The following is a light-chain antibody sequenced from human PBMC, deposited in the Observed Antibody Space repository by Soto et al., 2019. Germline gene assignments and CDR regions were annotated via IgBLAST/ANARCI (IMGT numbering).Light chain of an antibody. Sequence: EIVMTQSPVTLPVSPGERATLTCRASQNIFTNLAWYQQKPGQAPGLLIFDASTRATGVPARFSGSGSGTEFTLTISSLQSEDFAVYYCQQYGSSPRTFGQGTRVEI. CDR2: DAS. CDR1: QNIFTN. CDR3: QQYGSSPRT. J-gene: IGKJ1*01. V-gene: IGKV3-15*01.